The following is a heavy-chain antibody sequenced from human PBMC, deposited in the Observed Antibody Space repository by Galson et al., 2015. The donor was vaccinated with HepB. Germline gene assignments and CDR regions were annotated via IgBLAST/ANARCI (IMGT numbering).Heavy chain of an antibody. Sequence: LSLTCAVSGGSIGSGGYSWSWIRQPPGKALEWIGYIYHSGSTYYNPSLKSRVTIALDRSKNHFSLKLTAVTAADTAVYCCANRYCTSTSCAFDPWGQGTLVTVSS. V-gene: IGHV4-30-2*01. CDR3: ANRYCTSTSCAFDP. J-gene: IGHJ5*02. CDR1: GGSIGSGGYS. D-gene: IGHD2-2*01. CDR2: IYHSGST.